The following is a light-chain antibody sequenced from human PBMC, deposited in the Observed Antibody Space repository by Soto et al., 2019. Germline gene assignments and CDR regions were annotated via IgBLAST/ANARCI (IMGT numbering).Light chain of an antibody. Sequence: EIGMTKYPVTLSVSPGERATLSCRASQGIKNYLAWFQQKPGQAPRLLVYGASTRATTIPARFSGSGSGTEFTLSISSLQSEDFAVYYCQQYNSWPRTFGQRTKVDIK. CDR2: GAS. J-gene: IGKJ1*01. V-gene: IGKV3-15*01. CDR1: QGIKNY. CDR3: QQYNSWPRT.